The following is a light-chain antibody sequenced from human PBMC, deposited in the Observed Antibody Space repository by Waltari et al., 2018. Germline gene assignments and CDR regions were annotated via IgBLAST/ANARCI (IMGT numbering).Light chain of an antibody. CDR3: MQHKALPLT. Sequence: DIVMTQTPLSLPVTPGEPASISCRSSQSLLHTDGYTYLDWFLQKPGQSPQLLIYGGSNRASGVPDRFSDSGSGTDFTLKISNVEAEDVGVYFCMQHKALPLTFGGGTKVEIK. CDR2: GGS. V-gene: IGKV2-40*01. J-gene: IGKJ4*01. CDR1: QSLLHTDGYTY.